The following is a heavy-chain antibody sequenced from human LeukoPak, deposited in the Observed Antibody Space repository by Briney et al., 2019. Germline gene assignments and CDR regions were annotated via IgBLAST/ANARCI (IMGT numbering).Heavy chain of an antibody. D-gene: IGHD4-11*01. Sequence: SETLSLTCAVSGGSISGYYWTWIRQLPGKGLEWIGYIYNSGITNYNPSLKSRVTVSVDTSKNQFSLRLPSVTAADTAVYYCARSVPSLDYLFDSWGHGTLVTVSS. CDR2: IYNSGIT. CDR3: ARSVPSLDYLFDS. J-gene: IGHJ5*01. V-gene: IGHV4-59*08. CDR1: GGSISGYY.